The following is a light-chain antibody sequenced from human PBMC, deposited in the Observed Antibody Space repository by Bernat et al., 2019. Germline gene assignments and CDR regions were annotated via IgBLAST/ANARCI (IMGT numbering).Light chain of an antibody. CDR2: TAS. CDR1: QSIDTS. V-gene: IGKV1-39*01. J-gene: IGKJ1*01. Sequence: DIQLTQSPSSLSASVGDIVTLTCRASQSIDTSLNWYQQKPGKAPKLLIYTASALQSDVPSRFSGTGSGTDFTLTISGLQREDFATYYCQQSFSIRTFGRGTEVEIK. CDR3: QQSFSIRT.